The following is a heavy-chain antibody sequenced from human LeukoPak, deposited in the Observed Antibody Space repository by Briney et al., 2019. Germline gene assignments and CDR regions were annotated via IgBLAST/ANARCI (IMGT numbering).Heavy chain of an antibody. V-gene: IGHV4-39*01. CDR2: IYYSGST. CDR1: GGSISSSGYY. D-gene: IGHD3-22*01. Sequence: QSSETLSLTCTVSGGSISSSGYYWGWIRQPPGKGLEWIGNIYYSGSTYYIPSLKSRVTISVDTSKNQFSLKLSPVTAADTAVYYCARVAHDNSGYYYIDYWGQGTLVTVSS. J-gene: IGHJ4*02. CDR3: ARVAHDNSGYYYIDY.